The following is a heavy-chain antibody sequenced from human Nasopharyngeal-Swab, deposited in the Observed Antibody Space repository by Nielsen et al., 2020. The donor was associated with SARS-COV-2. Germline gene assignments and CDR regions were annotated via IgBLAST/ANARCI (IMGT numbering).Heavy chain of an antibody. D-gene: IGHD2-15*01. V-gene: IGHV1-69*13. CDR3: ARESVVVAAYNAFDI. CDR1: GYTFTSYD. Sequence: SVKVSCKASGYTFTSYDINWVRQATGQGLEWMGGIIPIFGTANYAQKFQGRVTITADESTSTAYMELSSLRSEDTAVYYCARESVVVAAYNAFDIWGQGTMVTVSS. CDR2: IIPIFGTA. J-gene: IGHJ3*02.